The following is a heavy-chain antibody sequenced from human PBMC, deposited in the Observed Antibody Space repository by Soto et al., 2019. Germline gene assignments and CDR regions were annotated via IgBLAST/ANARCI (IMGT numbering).Heavy chain of an antibody. CDR2: IKPDGSEK. V-gene: IGHV3-7*04. Sequence: PGGSLRLSCAASGFTFTNYWMSWVRQAPGKGLEWVANIKPDGSEKFYVDSLKGRFTTSRDNAKNSLYLQMNGLRADDTAVYYCARGDYYDTSGPFSDAFDIWGQGTMVTVSS. D-gene: IGHD3-22*01. J-gene: IGHJ3*02. CDR3: ARGDYYDTSGPFSDAFDI. CDR1: GFTFTNYW.